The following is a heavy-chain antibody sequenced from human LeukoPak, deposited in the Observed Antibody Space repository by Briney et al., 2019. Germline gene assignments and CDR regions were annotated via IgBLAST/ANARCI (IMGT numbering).Heavy chain of an antibody. D-gene: IGHD6-19*01. J-gene: IGHJ6*03. CDR2: ITTSSTYM. CDR3: AKLGSGWKYYYYYYMDV. CDR1: GFSFSTYN. Sequence: GGSLRLSCAASGFSFSTYNMNWVRQAPGKGLEWVSSITTSSTYMYYADSVKGRFTISRDNSKNTLYLQMNSLRAEDTAVYYCAKLGSGWKYYYYYYMDVWGKGTTVTISS. V-gene: IGHV3-21*04.